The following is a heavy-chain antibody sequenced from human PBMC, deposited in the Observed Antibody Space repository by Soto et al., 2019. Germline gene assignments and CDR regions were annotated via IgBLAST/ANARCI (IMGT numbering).Heavy chain of an antibody. CDR3: ARYGIRTVTIFGVVIIDNWFDP. CDR1: GYTFTSYG. Sequence: ASVKVSCKASGYTFTSYGISWVRQAPGQGLEWMGWISAYNGNTNYAQKLQGRVTMTTDTSTSTTYMELRSLRSDDTAVYYCARYGIRTVTIFGVVIIDNWFDPWGQGTLVTVSS. D-gene: IGHD3-3*01. J-gene: IGHJ5*02. V-gene: IGHV1-18*01. CDR2: ISAYNGNT.